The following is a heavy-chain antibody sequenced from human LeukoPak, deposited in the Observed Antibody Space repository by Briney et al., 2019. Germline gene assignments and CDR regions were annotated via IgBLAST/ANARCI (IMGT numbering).Heavy chain of an antibody. CDR1: GFTFSSYG. CDR3: ARRAGAYSHPYDY. Sequence: GGSLRLSCAASGFTFSSYGMSWVRQAPGRGLEWVSAISGSGVSTFYADSVKGRFTISRDNSKNTLYLQMNSLRAEDTAVYYCARRAGAYSHPYDYWGQGTLVTVSS. J-gene: IGHJ4*02. D-gene: IGHD4/OR15-4a*01. CDR2: ISGSGVST. V-gene: IGHV3-23*01.